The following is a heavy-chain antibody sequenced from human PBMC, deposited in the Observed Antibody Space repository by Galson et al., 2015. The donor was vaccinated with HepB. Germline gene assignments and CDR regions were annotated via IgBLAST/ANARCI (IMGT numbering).Heavy chain of an antibody. CDR1: GFTFSSYG. V-gene: IGHV3-30*18. CDR2: ISYDGSNK. D-gene: IGHD6-13*01. J-gene: IGHJ6*02. Sequence: SLRLSCAASGFTFSSYGMHWVRQAPGKGLEWVAVISYDGSNKCYADSVKGRFTISRDNSKNTLYLQMNSLRAEDTAVYYCAKAGRGGMDYYGMDVWGQGTTVTVSS. CDR3: AKAGRGGMDYYGMDV.